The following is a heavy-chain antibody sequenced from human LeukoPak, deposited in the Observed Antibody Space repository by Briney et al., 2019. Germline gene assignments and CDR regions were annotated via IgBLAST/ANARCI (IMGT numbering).Heavy chain of an antibody. D-gene: IGHD1-26*01. J-gene: IGHJ4*02. CDR2: ISSSSSYI. CDR1: GFTFSSYS. V-gene: IGHV3-21*01. Sequence: PGGSLRLSCAASGFTFSSYSKNWVRQAPGKGLEWVSPISSSSSYIYYADSVKGRFTISRDNAKNSLYLQMNSLRAEDTAVYYCAKFPGATTPFDYWGQGTLVTVSS. CDR3: AKFPGATTPFDY.